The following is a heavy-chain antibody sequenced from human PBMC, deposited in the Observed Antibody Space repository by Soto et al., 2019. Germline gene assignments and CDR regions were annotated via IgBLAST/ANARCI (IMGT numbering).Heavy chain of an antibody. CDR2: IFHDGTA. CDR1: GVSISSGNW. Sequence: SETLSLTCAVSGVSISSGNWRTWVRQTPQRGLEYIGEIFHDGTANYYPSFERRVAISVDTSKNQFSLKLTSVTAADTAIYFCARLVYDTRLNYVYFDFWGQGALVTVSS. D-gene: IGHD2-8*01. J-gene: IGHJ4*02. V-gene: IGHV4-4*02. CDR3: ARLVYDTRLNYVYFDF.